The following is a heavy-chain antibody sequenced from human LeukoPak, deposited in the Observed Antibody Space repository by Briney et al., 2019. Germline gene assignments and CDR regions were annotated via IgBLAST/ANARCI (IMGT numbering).Heavy chain of an antibody. Sequence: ASVKVSCKPSGYTFTSYALSWVRQAPGQGLEWMGWISTYSGNTNYAQKLQGRITMTIETSTSTAYMELRSLRSDDTAVYYCARGGSRVVTYGNFDYWGQGTLVTISS. D-gene: IGHD2-21*02. J-gene: IGHJ4*02. CDR1: GYTFTSYA. CDR2: ISTYSGNT. V-gene: IGHV1-18*01. CDR3: ARGGSRVVTYGNFDY.